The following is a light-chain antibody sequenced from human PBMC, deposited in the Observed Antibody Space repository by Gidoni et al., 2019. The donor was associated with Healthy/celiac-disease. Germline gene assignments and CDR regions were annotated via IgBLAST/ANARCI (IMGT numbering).Light chain of an antibody. Sequence: DIQITQSPSSLAASVGDRVTITCLASQSISSYLNWYQQKPGKAPKLLSYAASSLQSGGPSRFSVSESGTDFTLTISSLQPEDFATYYCQQSYSTPRTCGQETKVEIK. CDR1: QSISSY. CDR3: QQSYSTPRT. J-gene: IGKJ1*01. V-gene: IGKV1-39*01. CDR2: AAS.